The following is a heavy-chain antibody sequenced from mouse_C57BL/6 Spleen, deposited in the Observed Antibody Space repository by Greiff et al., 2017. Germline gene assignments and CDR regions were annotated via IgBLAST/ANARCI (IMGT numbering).Heavy chain of an antibody. V-gene: IGHV5-6*01. CDR3: ARGGNSN. D-gene: IGHD2-5*01. CDR2: ISSGGSYT. Sequence: VQLKESGGDLVKPGGSLKFSCAASGFTFSSYGMSWVRQTPDKRLEWVATISSGGSYTYYPDSVKGRFTISGDNAKSTLYLQMSSLKSEDTAMYYCARGGNSNWGQGTTLTVSS. J-gene: IGHJ2*01. CDR1: GFTFSSYG.